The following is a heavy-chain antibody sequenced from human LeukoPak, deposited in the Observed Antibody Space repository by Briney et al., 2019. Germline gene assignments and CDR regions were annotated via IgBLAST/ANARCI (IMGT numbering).Heavy chain of an antibody. D-gene: IGHD6-6*01. V-gene: IGHV3-64*01. J-gene: IGHJ4*02. Sequence: GGSLRLSCAASGFTFSSYAMHWVRQAPGKGLEYVSAISSNGGSTYYANSVKGRFTISRDNSKNTLYLQMGSLRAEDMAVYYCARYHRRGEYSSSSFDYWGQGTLVTVSS. CDR3: ARYHRRGEYSSSSFDY. CDR2: ISSNGGST. CDR1: GFTFSSYA.